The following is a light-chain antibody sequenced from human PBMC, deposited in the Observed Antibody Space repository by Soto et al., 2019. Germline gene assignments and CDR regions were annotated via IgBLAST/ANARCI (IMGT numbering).Light chain of an antibody. Sequence: DIQMTQSPSTLSASPGDRVMMTCRASRDIHTWLAWYQQKPGKAPELLIFEVYKLKSGVPSRFSGSESEIDFTLTINGLQPDDFATYYCQQYHSDPYTFGQGTKLEI. CDR3: QQYHSDPYT. J-gene: IGKJ2*01. CDR2: EVY. CDR1: RDIHTW. V-gene: IGKV1-5*03.